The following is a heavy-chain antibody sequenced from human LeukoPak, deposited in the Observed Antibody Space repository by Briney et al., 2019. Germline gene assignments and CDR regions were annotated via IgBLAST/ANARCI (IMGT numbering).Heavy chain of an antibody. CDR3: ARKERTGYSSGWYGSLDAFDI. V-gene: IGHV3-30*04. Sequence: GGSLRLSCAASGFTFSSYAMHWVRQAAGKGLEWVAVISYDGSNKYYADSVKGRFTISRDNSKNTLYLQMNSLRAEDTAVYYCARKERTGYSSGWYGSLDAFDIWGQGTMVTVSS. D-gene: IGHD6-19*01. J-gene: IGHJ3*02. CDR2: ISYDGSNK. CDR1: GFTFSSYA.